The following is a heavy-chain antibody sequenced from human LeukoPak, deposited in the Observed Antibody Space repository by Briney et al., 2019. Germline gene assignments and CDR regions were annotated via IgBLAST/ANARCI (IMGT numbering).Heavy chain of an antibody. V-gene: IGHV4-39*07. Sequence: SETLSLTCSVSGGSISGSYYYWGYIRQPPGKGLEWIGSIYYSGSTYYNPSLKSRVTISVDTSKNQFSLKLSSVTAADTAVYYCARVGIAAAPGVWFDPWGQGTLVTVSS. CDR2: IYYSGST. J-gene: IGHJ5*02. CDR3: ARVGIAAAPGVWFDP. D-gene: IGHD6-13*01. CDR1: GGSISGSYYY.